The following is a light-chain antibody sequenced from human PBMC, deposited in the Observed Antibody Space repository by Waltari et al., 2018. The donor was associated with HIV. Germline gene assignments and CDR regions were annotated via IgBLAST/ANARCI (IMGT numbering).Light chain of an antibody. V-gene: IGKV1-5*03. Sequence: DIQMTQSPFTLSASVVDRVTISCRASQSISPWLAWYQQKPGQAPKLLIYKASSLESGVPSRFSGSGSGAEFTLTISSLQPDDFATYYCQQYHTYSWTFGQGTKVEIK. CDR1: QSISPW. CDR3: QQYHTYSWT. J-gene: IGKJ1*01. CDR2: KAS.